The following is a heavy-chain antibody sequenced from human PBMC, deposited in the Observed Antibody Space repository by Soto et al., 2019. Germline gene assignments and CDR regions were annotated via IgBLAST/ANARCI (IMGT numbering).Heavy chain of an antibody. D-gene: IGHD3-3*01. CDR1: GFTFGDYA. V-gene: IGHV3-49*04. CDR3: TRVRGYYDFWSGYGRDYYGMDV. CDR2: IRSKAYGGTT. Sequence: PGGSLRLSCTASGFTFGDYAMSWVRQAPGKGLEWVGFIRSKAYGGTTEYAASVKGRFTISRDDSKSIAYLQMNSLKTEDTAVYYCTRVRGYYDFWSGYGRDYYGMDVWGQGTTVTVSS. J-gene: IGHJ6*02.